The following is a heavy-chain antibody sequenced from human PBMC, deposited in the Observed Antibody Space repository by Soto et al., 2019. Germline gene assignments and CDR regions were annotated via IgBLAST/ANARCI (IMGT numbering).Heavy chain of an antibody. Sequence: PSETLSLTCTVSGGSISSSSYYWGWIRQPPGKGLEWIGSIYYSGSTYYNPSLKSRVTISVDTSKNQFSLKLSSVTAADTAVYYGARPSLVVPAAILYWGQGNLVTFSS. CDR2: IYYSGST. V-gene: IGHV4-39*01. CDR3: ARPSLVVPAAILY. J-gene: IGHJ4*02. D-gene: IGHD2-2*02. CDR1: GGSISSSSYY.